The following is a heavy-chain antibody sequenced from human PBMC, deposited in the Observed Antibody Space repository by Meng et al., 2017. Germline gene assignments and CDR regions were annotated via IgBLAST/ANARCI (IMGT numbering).Heavy chain of an antibody. CDR3: ARDFDY. CDR1: GFIFSNYE. CDR2: ITKDGSRK. Sequence: QGQVVGSGGGGVPPGGSLTLSCAASGFIFSNYEMHWVRQAPGKGLEWVACITKDGSRKYDLGSVRGRFTISRDNSKNTLYLEMNSLRSEDTALYYCARDFDYWGQGTLVTVSS. J-gene: IGHJ4*02. V-gene: IGHV3-30*16.